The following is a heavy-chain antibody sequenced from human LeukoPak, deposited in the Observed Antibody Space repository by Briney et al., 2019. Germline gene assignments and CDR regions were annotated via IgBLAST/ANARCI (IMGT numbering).Heavy chain of an antibody. D-gene: IGHD3-22*01. CDR1: GGSISSGDYY. V-gene: IGHV4-30-4*08. CDR3: ARSVGRGVYYDSSGYLDY. Sequence: SQTLSLTCTVSGGSISSGDYYWSWIRQPPGKGLEWIGYIYYSGSTYYNPSLKSRVTISVDTSKNQFSLKLSSVTAADTVVYYCARSVGRGVYYDSSGYLDYWGQGTLVTVSS. J-gene: IGHJ4*02. CDR2: IYYSGST.